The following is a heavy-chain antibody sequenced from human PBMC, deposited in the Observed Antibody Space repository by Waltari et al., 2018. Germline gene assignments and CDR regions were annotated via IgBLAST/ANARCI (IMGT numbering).Heavy chain of an antibody. CDR3: AGQGYDRPPPYYCDY. J-gene: IGHJ4*02. CDR2: IYHSGRT. Sequence: QVQLQESGPGLVKPSGTLSLTCAVSGGSISSSNWWSWVRQPPGKGLEWIGEIYHSGRTNYNPSLTIRVTISVDKSKNQFSLKLSSVTAADTAVYYCAGQGYDRPPPYYCDYGGQGTLVTVSS. V-gene: IGHV4-4*02. CDR1: GGSISSSNW. D-gene: IGHD3-16*01.